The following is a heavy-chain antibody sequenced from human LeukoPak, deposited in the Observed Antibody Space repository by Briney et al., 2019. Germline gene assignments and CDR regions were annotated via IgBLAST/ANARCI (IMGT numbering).Heavy chain of an antibody. V-gene: IGHV4-59*01. J-gene: IGHJ2*01. CDR3: ARLWYYYDSSGYSVRYFDL. CDR1: GGSISSYY. Sequence: SETLSLTCTVSGGSISSYYWSWIRQPPGKGLEWIGYIYYSGSTNYNPSLKSRVTISVDTSKNQFSLKPSSVTAADTAVYYCARLWYYYDSSGYSVRYFDLWGRGTLVTVSS. D-gene: IGHD3-22*01. CDR2: IYYSGST.